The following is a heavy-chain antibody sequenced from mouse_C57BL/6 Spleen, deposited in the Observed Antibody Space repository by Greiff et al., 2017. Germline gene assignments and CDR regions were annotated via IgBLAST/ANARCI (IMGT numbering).Heavy chain of an antibody. V-gene: IGHV1-82*01. J-gene: IGHJ2*01. D-gene: IGHD2-1*01. CDR2: IYPGDGAT. CDR3: ALYYGNYLYYFDD. CDR1: GYAFSSSW. Sequence: QVQLKASGPELVKPGASVKISCKASGYAFSSSWLNWVKQRPGKGLEWIGRIYPGDGATNYTGKFKGKATLTADKSSSTAYMQLSSLTSEDSAVYFCALYYGNYLYYFDDWGKGTTRTVSS.